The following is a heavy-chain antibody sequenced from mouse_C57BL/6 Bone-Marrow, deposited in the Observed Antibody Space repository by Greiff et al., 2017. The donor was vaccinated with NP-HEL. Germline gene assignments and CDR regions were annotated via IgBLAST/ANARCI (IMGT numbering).Heavy chain of an antibody. CDR3: ALFTTVVGSYYAMDY. CDR1: GYTFTSYW. J-gene: IGHJ4*01. CDR2: INPSDSET. D-gene: IGHD1-1*01. Sequence: VQLQQPGAELVRPGSSVKLSCKASGYTFTSYWMHWVKQRPIQGLEWIGNINPSDSETNYNQKFKDKATLTVDKSSSTAYMQLSSLTSEDSAVYYCALFTTVVGSYYAMDYWGQVTSVTVSS. V-gene: IGHV1-52*01.